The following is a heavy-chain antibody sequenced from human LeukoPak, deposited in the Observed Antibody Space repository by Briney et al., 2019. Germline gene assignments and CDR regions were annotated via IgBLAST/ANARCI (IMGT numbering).Heavy chain of an antibody. D-gene: IGHD3-22*01. CDR3: ARGTYYYDSSGSSNWFDP. CDR2: MYNSKIF. V-gene: IGHV4-59*12. CDR1: GASISSDY. J-gene: IGHJ5*02. Sequence: SETLSLTCTVSGASISSDYWNWIRQPPGKGLEWIGYMYNSKIFDYNPSLKSRLTISLETSKNQFSLKLSSVTAADTAVYYCARGTYYYDSSGSSNWFDPWGQGTLVTVSS.